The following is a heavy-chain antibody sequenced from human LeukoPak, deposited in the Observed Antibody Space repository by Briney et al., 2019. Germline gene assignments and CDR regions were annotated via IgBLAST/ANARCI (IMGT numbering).Heavy chain of an antibody. CDR3: AREPLVLRYFDWYFDY. CDR1: GFTFSSYG. Sequence: GGSLRLSCAASGFTFSSYGMHWVRQAPGKGLEWVAFIRYDGSNKYYADSVKGRFTISRDNSKNTLYLQMNSLRAEDTAVYYCAREPLVLRYFDWYFDYWGQGTLVTVSS. J-gene: IGHJ4*02. V-gene: IGHV3-30*02. CDR2: IRYDGSNK. D-gene: IGHD3-9*01.